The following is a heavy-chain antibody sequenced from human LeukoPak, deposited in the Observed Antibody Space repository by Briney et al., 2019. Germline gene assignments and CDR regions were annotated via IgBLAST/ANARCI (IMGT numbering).Heavy chain of an antibody. CDR2: INPSGGST. V-gene: IGHV1-46*01. D-gene: IGHD3-10*01. J-gene: IGHJ4*02. Sequence: GASVKVSCKASGYTFTSYYMHWVRQAPGQGLEWMGIINPSGGSTSYAQKFQGRVTMTRDTSTSTVYMELSSLRSEDTAVYYCAREAPKWFGELLEPEKFDYWGQGTLVTVSS. CDR3: AREAPKWFGELLEPEKFDY. CDR1: GYTFTSYY.